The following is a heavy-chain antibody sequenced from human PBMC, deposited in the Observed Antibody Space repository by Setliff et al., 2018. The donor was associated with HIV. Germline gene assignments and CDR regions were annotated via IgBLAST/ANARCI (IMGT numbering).Heavy chain of an antibody. CDR2: IRSETSGGTR. V-gene: IGHV3-15*01. J-gene: IGHJ4*02. Sequence: PGGSLRLSCAASGFTFKYAWISWVRQAPGKGLEWVGRIRSETSGGTRDYAAPVKGRFTVSRDDSTNSVFLQMSSPKTEDTAVYYCAADLAEYGSGEFENGGQGALVTVSS. CDR3: AADLAEYGSGEFEN. D-gene: IGHD3-10*01. CDR1: GFTFKYAW.